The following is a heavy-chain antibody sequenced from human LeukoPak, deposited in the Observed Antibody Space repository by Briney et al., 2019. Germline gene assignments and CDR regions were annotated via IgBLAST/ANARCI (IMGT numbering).Heavy chain of an antibody. CDR3: TTVVGSSSSWEWYFDL. Sequence: PGGSLRLSCAASGFTFSNAWMSWVRQAPGKGLEWVGRIKSKTDGGTTDYVAPVKGRFSISRDDSKNTLYLQMNGLKTEDTAVYYCTTVVGSSSSWEWYFDLWGRGTLVTVSS. D-gene: IGHD2-2*01. CDR2: IKSKTDGGTT. CDR1: GFTFSNAW. V-gene: IGHV3-15*01. J-gene: IGHJ2*01.